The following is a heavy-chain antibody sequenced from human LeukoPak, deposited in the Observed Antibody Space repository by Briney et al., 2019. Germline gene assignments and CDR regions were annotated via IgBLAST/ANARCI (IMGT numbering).Heavy chain of an antibody. J-gene: IGHJ4*02. CDR2: ISYDGSNK. V-gene: IGHV3-30*18. D-gene: IGHD3-22*01. Sequence: GGSLRLSCAASGFTFSSYGMHWVRQAPGKGLEWVAVISYDGSNKYYADSVKGRFTISRENSKNTLYLQMNSLRVEDTAVYYCAKAYYYDSSGYYLQSWGQGTLVTVSS. CDR3: AKAYYYDSSGYYLQS. CDR1: GFTFSSYG.